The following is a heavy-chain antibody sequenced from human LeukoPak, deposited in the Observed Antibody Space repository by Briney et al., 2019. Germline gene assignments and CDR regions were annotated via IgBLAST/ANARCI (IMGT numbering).Heavy chain of an antibody. J-gene: IGHJ4*02. D-gene: IGHD5-18*01. V-gene: IGHV1-2*02. Sequence: ASVKVSCKASVYTFTGYYMHCLRQAPGQGLEWMGWINPNSGGTNYAQKFQGRVTMTRDTSISTAYMELRRLSSDDTAVYYCARDGGYSYGYVMGFWGQGTLVTVSS. CDR3: ARDGGYSYGYVMGF. CDR2: INPNSGGT. CDR1: VYTFTGYY.